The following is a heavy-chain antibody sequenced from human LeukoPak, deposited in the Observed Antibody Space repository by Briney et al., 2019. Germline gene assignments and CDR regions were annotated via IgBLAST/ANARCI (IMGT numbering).Heavy chain of an antibody. D-gene: IGHD3-10*01. Sequence: SGGSLRLSCAASGFTFSTSWMTWVRQASGKGLEWVATINRDGTEEYYLDSVKGRFTISRDNAKNSLSLQMNSLRGEDTAVYYFTRGHYGIDIWGQGIMVTVSS. V-gene: IGHV3-7*01. CDR2: INRDGTEE. CDR3: TRGHYGIDI. CDR1: GFTFSTSW. J-gene: IGHJ3*02.